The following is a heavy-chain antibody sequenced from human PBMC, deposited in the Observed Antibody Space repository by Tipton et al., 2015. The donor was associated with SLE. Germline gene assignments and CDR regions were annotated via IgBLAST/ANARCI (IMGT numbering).Heavy chain of an antibody. J-gene: IGHJ6*02. CDR2: ISSRSNYI. CDR1: GVSLSYYT. V-gene: IGHV3-21*03. Sequence: SLRLSCEASGVSLSYYTMNWVRQAPGKGLEWVSSISSRSNYIYYADSLQGRFTVSRDNAKNSLYLQINSLRAEDTGVYYCARFAPESANMDVWGQGTTVTVSS. CDR3: ARFAPESANMDV.